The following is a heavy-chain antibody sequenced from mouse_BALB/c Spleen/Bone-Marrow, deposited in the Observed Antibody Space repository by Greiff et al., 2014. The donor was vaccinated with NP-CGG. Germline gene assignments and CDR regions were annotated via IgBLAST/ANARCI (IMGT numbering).Heavy chain of an antibody. V-gene: IGHV7-3*02. CDR2: IRNKANSYTT. J-gene: IGHJ1*01. CDR1: GFTFTDYY. CDR3: TRDGSSFYWYFDV. Sequence: DVMLVESGGGLVQPGGSLRLSCATSGFTFTDYYMSWVRQPPGKALEWLAFIRNKANSYTTEYSASVKGRFTISRENSQSILYLQMNTLRAEDSATYYCTRDGSSFYWYFDVWGAGTTVTVSS. D-gene: IGHD1-1*01.